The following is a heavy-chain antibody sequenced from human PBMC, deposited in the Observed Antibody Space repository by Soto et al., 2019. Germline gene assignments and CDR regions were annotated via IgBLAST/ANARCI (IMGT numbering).Heavy chain of an antibody. Sequence: QVQLVASGGGVVQPGRSLRLSCAASGFTFSSYGMHWVRQAPGKGLEWVAVISYDGSNKYYADSVKGRFTISRDNSKNTLYLQMNSLRAEDTAVYYCATLSSSWAPYFDYWGQGTLVTVSS. CDR2: ISYDGSNK. CDR3: ATLSSSWAPYFDY. D-gene: IGHD6-13*01. J-gene: IGHJ4*02. CDR1: GFTFSSYG. V-gene: IGHV3-30*03.